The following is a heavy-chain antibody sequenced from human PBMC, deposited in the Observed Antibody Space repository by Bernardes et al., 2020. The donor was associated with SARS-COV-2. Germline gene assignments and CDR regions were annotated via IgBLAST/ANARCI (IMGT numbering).Heavy chain of an antibody. CDR3: TRDVKWILFDY. J-gene: IGHJ4*02. V-gene: IGHV3-74*01. CDR2: ISHDSTVR. D-gene: IGHD5-12*01. Sequence: GGSLRLSCAASGFSFREYVMHWVRHVPGKGLEWVSRISHDSTVRTYAESVKGRFTVSRDNAKNTLFLQMSSLRHEDTATYYCTRDVKWILFDYWGQGLLVTVAS. CDR1: GFSFREYV.